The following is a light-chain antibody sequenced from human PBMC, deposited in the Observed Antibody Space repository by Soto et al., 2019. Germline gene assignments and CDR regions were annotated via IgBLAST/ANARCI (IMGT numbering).Light chain of an antibody. V-gene: IGKV3-20*01. CDR3: QQYGSSPWT. J-gene: IGKJ1*01. Sequence: EIVLTQSPGTLSLSPGERATLSCRASQSISSSFLAWYQQKPGQAPRLLIYGASSRATGIPDRFSGSGSGPDFTLTISSLEPEDFAVYYFQQYGSSPWTFGHGTKVEIK. CDR1: QSISSSF. CDR2: GAS.